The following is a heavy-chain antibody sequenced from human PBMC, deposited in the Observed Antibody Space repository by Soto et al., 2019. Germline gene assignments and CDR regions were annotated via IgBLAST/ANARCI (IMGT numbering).Heavy chain of an antibody. CDR1: VYTFTSYD. Sequence: XSVKVSCKASVYTFTSYDINWVRQATGQGLEWMGWMNPNSGNTGYAQKFQGRVTMTRNTSISTAYMELSSLRSEYTAVYYCARGRRPGVPAAIRTYYFDHWGQGTLLTAPQ. CDR2: MNPNSGNT. J-gene: IGHJ4*02. D-gene: IGHD2-2*01. CDR3: ARGRRPGVPAAIRTYYFDH. V-gene: IGHV1-8*01.